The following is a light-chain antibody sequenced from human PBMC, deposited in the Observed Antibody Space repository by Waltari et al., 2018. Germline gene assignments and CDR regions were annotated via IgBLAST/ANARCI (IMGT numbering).Light chain of an antibody. V-gene: IGKV1-39*01. Sequence: DIQMTQSPSSLSASVGARVTISCRASQTISIYLNWFQQKPGKAPKLLIYAASSLQSGVPSRFRGSGSGTDFTLTISSLQPEDFATYYCQHSYSTPPFTFGPGTKVDIK. CDR3: QHSYSTPPFT. CDR1: QTISIY. J-gene: IGKJ3*01. CDR2: AAS.